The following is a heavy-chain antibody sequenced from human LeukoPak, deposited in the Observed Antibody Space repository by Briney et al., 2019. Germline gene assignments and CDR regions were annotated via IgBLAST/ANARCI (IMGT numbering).Heavy chain of an antibody. CDR3: ARVVRGY. CDR1: GGSFSGYY. CDR2: INHSGST. J-gene: IGHJ4*02. V-gene: IGHV4-34*01. D-gene: IGHD3-10*01. Sequence: SETLSLTCAVYGGSFSGYYWSWIRHPPGKGLERIGEINHSGSTNYNPSLKSRVTISVDTSKNQFSLKLSSVTAADTAVYYCARVVRGYWGQGTLVTVSS.